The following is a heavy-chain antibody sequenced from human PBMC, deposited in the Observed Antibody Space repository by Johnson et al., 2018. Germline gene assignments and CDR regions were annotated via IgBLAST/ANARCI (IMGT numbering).Heavy chain of an antibody. Sequence: EVQLVESGGGLVQPGGSLRLSCAASGFTFSSYAMHWVRPAPGKGLEYVSAISSNGGSTSYANSVKGRFTISRDNSKNTLYLQMGSLRAEDMAVYYCAREGETGMDVWGKGTTVTVSS. CDR3: AREGETGMDV. J-gene: IGHJ6*04. V-gene: IGHV3-64*01. D-gene: IGHD3-16*01. CDR1: GFTFSSYA. CDR2: ISSNGGST.